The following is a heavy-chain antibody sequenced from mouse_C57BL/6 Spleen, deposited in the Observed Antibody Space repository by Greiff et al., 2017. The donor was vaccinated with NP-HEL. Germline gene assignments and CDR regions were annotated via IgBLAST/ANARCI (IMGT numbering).Heavy chain of an antibody. CDR2: IYPRSGNT. V-gene: IGHV1-81*01. Sequence: QVHVKQSGAELARPGASVKLSCKASGYTFTSYGISWVKQRTGQGLEWIGEIYPRSGNTYYNEKFKGKATLTADKSSSTAYMELRSLTSEDSAVYFCARREGNYGAMDYWGQGTSVTVSS. CDR3: ARREGNYGAMDY. CDR1: GYTFTSYG. J-gene: IGHJ4*01. D-gene: IGHD2-1*01.